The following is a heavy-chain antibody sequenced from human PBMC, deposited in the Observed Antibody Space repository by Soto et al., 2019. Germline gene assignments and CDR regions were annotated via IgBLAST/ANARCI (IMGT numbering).Heavy chain of an antibody. CDR2: IKGDESTK. J-gene: IGHJ4*02. D-gene: IGHD4-17*01. Sequence: PGGSLRLSCVASGFTFTSYWMSWVRQAPGKGLVWVAHIKGDESTKNYVESVKGRFTISRDNAKNSVFLQMNSLRAEDTALYYCARGLYGAYGQDFWGQGILVTVSS. V-gene: IGHV3-7*02. CDR3: ARGLYGAYGQDF. CDR1: GFTFTSYW.